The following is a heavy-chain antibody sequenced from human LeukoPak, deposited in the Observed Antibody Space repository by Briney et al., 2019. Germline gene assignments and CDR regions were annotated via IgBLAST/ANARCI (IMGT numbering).Heavy chain of an antibody. CDR3: ARSTGRGP. D-gene: IGHD3-10*01. CDR2: TNHGGSV. CDR1: GGSFSGYY. J-gene: IGHJ5*02. Sequence: HSETRSLTCSVNGGSFSGYYWSWIRQSQGKGLEWIGETNHGGSVNYNPSLKSRVTISIETSKNQFSLNLTSVTAADTAVYYCARSTGRGPWGQGTLVTVSS. V-gene: IGHV4-34*01.